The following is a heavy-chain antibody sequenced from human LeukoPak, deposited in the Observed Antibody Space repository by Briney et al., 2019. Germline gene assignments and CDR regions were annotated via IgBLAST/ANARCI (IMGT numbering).Heavy chain of an antibody. V-gene: IGHV3-33*01. CDR2: IWHDGSHK. D-gene: IGHD2-8*01. J-gene: IGHJ6*02. Sequence: GRSLRLSCAASGFAFNTYAMHWVRQAPGQGLEWVALIWHDGSHKFYSNSVRGQFTISRDNSKNTLYLQMNSLRAEDTAVYYCARDDIVLMVYAPWGQGTTVTVSS. CDR3: ARDDIVLMVYAP. CDR1: GFAFNTYA.